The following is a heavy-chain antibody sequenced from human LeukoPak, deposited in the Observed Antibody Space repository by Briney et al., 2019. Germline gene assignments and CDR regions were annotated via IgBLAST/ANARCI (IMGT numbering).Heavy chain of an antibody. D-gene: IGHD1-14*01. CDR2: INPDGRDK. CDR3: AAWRNYNLFDY. CDR1: GFTFSSYC. Sequence: PGGSLRLSCAASGFTFSSYCMSGVRQATGKGLEWVAVINPDGRDKHYLDSLKGRFTISRDNAKNSLYLQMDSLRAEDTAVYYCAAWRNYNLFDYWGQGTLVTVSS. J-gene: IGHJ4*02. V-gene: IGHV3-7*02.